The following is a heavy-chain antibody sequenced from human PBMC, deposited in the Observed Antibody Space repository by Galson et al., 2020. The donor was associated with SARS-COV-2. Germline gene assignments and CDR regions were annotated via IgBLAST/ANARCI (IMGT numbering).Heavy chain of an antibody. Sequence: GESLKISCAASGLTFSSSAMTWVRLAPGKGLEWVSSVGPGNGKTYYADSVKGRFTIARDNSKNTLYLQMNSLRAEDTAIYYCAKLTGEYCSGYTCHGGYWGQGTLFTVSS. CDR2: VGPGNGKT. D-gene: IGHD2-15*01. V-gene: IGHV3-23*01. CDR1: GLTFSSSA. J-gene: IGHJ4*02. CDR3: AKLTGEYCSGYTCHGGY.